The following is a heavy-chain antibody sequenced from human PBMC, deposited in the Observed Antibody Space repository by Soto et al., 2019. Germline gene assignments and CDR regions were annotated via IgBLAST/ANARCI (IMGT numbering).Heavy chain of an antibody. V-gene: IGHV3-30*18. J-gene: IGHJ4*02. CDR1: GFTFSSYG. D-gene: IGHD6-13*01. Sequence: QVQLVESGGGVVQPGRSLRLSCAASGFTFSSYGMHWVRQAPGKGLEWVAVISYDGSNKYYADSVKGRFTISRDNSKNTLYLQMNSLRAEDTAVYYCANYLAGESSSWHGGDYWGQGTLVTVSS. CDR2: ISYDGSNK. CDR3: ANYLAGESSSWHGGDY.